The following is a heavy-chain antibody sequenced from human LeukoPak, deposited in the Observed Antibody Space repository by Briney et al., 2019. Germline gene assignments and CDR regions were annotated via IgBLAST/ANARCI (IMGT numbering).Heavy chain of an antibody. V-gene: IGHV4-59*01. CDR3: ARDSGRYYFDY. J-gene: IGHJ4*02. D-gene: IGHD3-10*01. Sequence: PSETLSLTCTVSGGSISSYYWSWIRQPPGKGLEWIGYIYYSGSTNYNPSLKSRVTISVDTSKNQFSLKLSSVTAADTGVYYCARDSGRYYFDYWGQGTLVTVSS. CDR2: IYYSGST. CDR1: GGSISSYY.